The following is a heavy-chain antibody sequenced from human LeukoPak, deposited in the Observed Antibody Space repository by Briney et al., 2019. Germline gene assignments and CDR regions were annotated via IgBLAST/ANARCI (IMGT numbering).Heavy chain of an antibody. CDR2: INAGNGNT. CDR3: ARLLISGYDFSLRYYFDY. J-gene: IGHJ4*02. CDR1: GYIFTTYA. Sequence: ASVKVSCKASGYIFTTYAIHWVRRAPGQRLEWMGWINAGNGNTKYSQNFQGRVTITRDTSATTAHMELSSLRSEDTAVYYCARLLISGYDFSLRYYFDYWGQGTLVTVSS. V-gene: IGHV1-3*01. D-gene: IGHD5-12*01.